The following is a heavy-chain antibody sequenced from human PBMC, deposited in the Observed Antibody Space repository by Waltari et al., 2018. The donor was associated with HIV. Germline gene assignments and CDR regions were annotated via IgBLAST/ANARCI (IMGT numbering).Heavy chain of an antibody. D-gene: IGHD4-17*01. V-gene: IGHV1-18*01. CDR3: ARASSLFDYGDNIPSKY. CDR2: IRAYNGNT. Sequence: QVQLVQSGAEVKKPGASVKVSCKASGYTFTSYGISWVRQAPGQGLEWMGWIRAYNGNTNYAQKLQGRVTMTTDTATSTAYMELRSLRSDDTAVYYCARASSLFDYGDNIPSKYWGQGTLVTVSS. J-gene: IGHJ4*02. CDR1: GYTFTSYG.